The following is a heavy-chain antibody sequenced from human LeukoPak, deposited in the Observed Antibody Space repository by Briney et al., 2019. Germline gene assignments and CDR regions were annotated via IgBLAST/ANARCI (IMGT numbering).Heavy chain of an antibody. V-gene: IGHV3-9*01. CDR1: GFTFDDYA. CDR3: AKDGSFYNIDY. D-gene: IGHD1-1*01. Sequence: PGRSLRLSCAASGFTFDDYAMHWVRQAPGKGLEWVSGISWNSGSIGYADSVKGRFTISRDNSKNTLSLQMNSLRAEDTAVYYCAKDGSFYNIDYWGQGILVTVSS. J-gene: IGHJ4*02. CDR2: ISWNSGSI.